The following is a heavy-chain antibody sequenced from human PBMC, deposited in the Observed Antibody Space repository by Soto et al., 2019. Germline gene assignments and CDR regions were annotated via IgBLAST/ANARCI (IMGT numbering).Heavy chain of an antibody. D-gene: IGHD3-10*01. V-gene: IGHV1-2*04. Sequence: GASVKVSCKASGYTFTGYYMHWVRQAPGQGLELMGWINPNSGGTNYAQKFQGWVTMTRDTSISTAYMELSRLRSDDTAVYYCARGLEGFGELLGAYYMDVCGKGTTVTVSS. CDR2: INPNSGGT. CDR1: GYTFTGYY. CDR3: ARGLEGFGELLGAYYMDV. J-gene: IGHJ6*03.